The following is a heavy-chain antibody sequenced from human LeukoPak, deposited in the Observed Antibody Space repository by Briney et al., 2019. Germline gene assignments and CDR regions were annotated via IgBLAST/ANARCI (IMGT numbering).Heavy chain of an antibody. CDR1: GFTFSDGW. D-gene: IGHD1-26*01. Sequence: GGSLRLSCAASGFTFSDGWMNWVRPAPGKGLEWVGRIKSKTDGGTTDYAAPVKGRFTISRDDSKNTLYLQMNSLKTEDTAVYYCARDIVAAGLFLDYWGQGTPVTVSS. CDR2: IKSKTDGGTT. V-gene: IGHV3-15*01. CDR3: ARDIVAAGLFLDY. J-gene: IGHJ4*02.